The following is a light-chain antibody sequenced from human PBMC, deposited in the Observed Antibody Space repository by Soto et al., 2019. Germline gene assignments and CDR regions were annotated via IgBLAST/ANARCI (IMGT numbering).Light chain of an antibody. CDR1: SSNIGSNT. V-gene: IGLV1-44*01. Sequence: QSVLTQPPSASGTPGQSVTSSCSGSSSNIGSNTVNWYQQLPGTAPKLLIYSNNQRPSGVPDRFSGSKSGTSASLAISGLQSEDEADYYCAAWDDSLNGLYVFGTGTKVTVL. CDR3: AAWDDSLNGLYV. CDR2: SNN. J-gene: IGLJ1*01.